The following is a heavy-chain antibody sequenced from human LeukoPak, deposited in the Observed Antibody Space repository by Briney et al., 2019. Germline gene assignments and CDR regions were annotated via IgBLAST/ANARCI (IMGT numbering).Heavy chain of an antibody. Sequence: SETLSLTCTVSGYSISSGYYWGWIRQPPGKGLEWIGSIYHSGSTNYNPSLKSRVTISVDTSKNQFSLKLSSVTAADTAVYYCARHNYDFWSGYYLYYFDYWGQGTLVTVSS. D-gene: IGHD3-3*01. CDR3: ARHNYDFWSGYYLYYFDY. V-gene: IGHV4-38-2*02. CDR2: IYHSGST. J-gene: IGHJ4*02. CDR1: GYSISSGYY.